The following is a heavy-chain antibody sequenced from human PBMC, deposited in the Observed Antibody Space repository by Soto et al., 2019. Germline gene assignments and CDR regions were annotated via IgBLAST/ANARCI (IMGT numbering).Heavy chain of an antibody. V-gene: IGHV4-59*08. D-gene: IGHD3-16*01. J-gene: IGHJ6*02. CDR3: ARTRGRYYYYGMDV. CDR1: GGSISSYY. Sequence: SETLSLTCTVSGGSISSYYWSWIRQPPGKGLEWIGYIYYSGSTNYNPSLKSRVTISVDTSKNQFSLKLSSVTAADTAVYYCARTRGRYYYYGMDVWGQGTTVTVSS. CDR2: IYYSGST.